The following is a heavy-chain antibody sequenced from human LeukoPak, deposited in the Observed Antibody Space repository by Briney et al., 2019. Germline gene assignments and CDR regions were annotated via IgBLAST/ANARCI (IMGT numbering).Heavy chain of an antibody. D-gene: IGHD2-15*01. CDR3: ARGRSGGSRNYYYGMDV. Sequence: SETLSLTCAVYGGSFSGYYWSWIRQPPGKGLEWIGEINHSGSTNYNPSLKSRVTISVDTSKNQFSLKLSSVTAADTAVYYCARGRSGGSRNYYYGMDVWGQGTTVTVSS. CDR1: GGSFSGYY. J-gene: IGHJ6*02. CDR2: INHSGST. V-gene: IGHV4-34*01.